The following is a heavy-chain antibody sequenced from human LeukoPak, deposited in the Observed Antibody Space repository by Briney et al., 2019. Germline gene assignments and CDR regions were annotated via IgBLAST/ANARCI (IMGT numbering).Heavy chain of an antibody. CDR2: IYYSGST. Sequence: SGTLSLTCAVSGYSISSSNWWGWLRQPPGKGLELIGYIYYSGSTYYNPSLKSRVTMSVDTSKNQFSLKLSSVTAVDTAVYYCARVGYSYEFDYWGQGTLVTVSS. D-gene: IGHD5-18*01. V-gene: IGHV4-28*03. CDR3: ARVGYSYEFDY. CDR1: GYSISSSNW. J-gene: IGHJ4*02.